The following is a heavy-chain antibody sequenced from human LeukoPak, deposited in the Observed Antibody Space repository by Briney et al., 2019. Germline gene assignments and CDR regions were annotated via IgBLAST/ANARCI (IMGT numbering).Heavy chain of an antibody. V-gene: IGHV4-59*08. CDR2: IYYSGSS. J-gene: IGHJ5*02. D-gene: IGHD3-22*01. CDR3: ARVYYYDSSDLYFDP. CDR1: GGSISSYY. Sequence: PSETLSLTCTISGGSISSYYWSWIRQPPGKGLEWIGYIYYSGSSNYNPSLKSRVTISVDTSKNQFSLKLSSVTAAVTAVYYCARVYYYDSSDLYFDPWGQGTLVTVSS.